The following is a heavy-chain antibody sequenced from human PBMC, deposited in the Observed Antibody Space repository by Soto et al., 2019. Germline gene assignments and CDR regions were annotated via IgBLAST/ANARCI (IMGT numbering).Heavy chain of an antibody. D-gene: IGHD1-26*01. CDR2: IYYSGST. J-gene: IGHJ5*02. CDR3: ARVGSINRFDP. V-gene: IGHV4-31*03. Sequence: QVQLQESGPGLVKPSQTLSLTCTVSGGSISSGGYYWSWIRQHPGKGLEWIGYIYYSGSTSYNPSLTSRVTISVAPSKNQFSLKLSSVTAADTAVYYCARVGSINRFDPCGQGTLGTVSA. CDR1: GGSISSGGYY.